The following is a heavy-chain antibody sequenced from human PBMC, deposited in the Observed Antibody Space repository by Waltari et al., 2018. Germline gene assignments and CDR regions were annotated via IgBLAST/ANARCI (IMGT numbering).Heavy chain of an antibody. Sequence: QVQLRESGPGLVKPSETLSLSCAVSGFSLSSGYYWGWIRQPPGKGLEWIGSIYDSGNNYYNPTHKSRVTMSIDTAKNQFSLRVNPATAADTAVYYCARDRVTGSSGAFNVWGQGTMVTVSS. CDR1: GFSLSSGYY. CDR3: ARDRVTGSSGAFNV. V-gene: IGHV4-38-2*02. J-gene: IGHJ3*01. CDR2: IYDSGNN. D-gene: IGHD6-6*01.